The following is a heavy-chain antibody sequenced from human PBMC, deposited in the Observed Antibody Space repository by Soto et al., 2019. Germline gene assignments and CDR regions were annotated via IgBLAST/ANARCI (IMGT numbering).Heavy chain of an antibody. D-gene: IGHD3-22*01. Sequence: PSETLSLTCTVSGDSISRSTYHWCWIRQPPGKGLEWVASLIYSGSTYYNPSLKSRVTISVDTSKNQVSLKVRSVTAADTAVYYCVAQMVVLDYFDYCGQGXLVTVYS. CDR1: GDSISRSTYH. J-gene: IGHJ4*02. V-gene: IGHV4-39*01. CDR2: LIYSGST. CDR3: VAQMVVLDYFDY.